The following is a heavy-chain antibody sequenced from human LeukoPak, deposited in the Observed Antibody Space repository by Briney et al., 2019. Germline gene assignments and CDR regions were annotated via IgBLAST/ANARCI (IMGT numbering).Heavy chain of an antibody. D-gene: IGHD5-12*01. CDR2: INPTSGKT. CDR3: ARVRWLRLGVNEYYYYMDV. CDR1: GYTFTTDD. V-gene: IGHV1-8*02. J-gene: IGHJ6*03. Sequence: ASVKVSCKASGYTFTTDDINWVRQATGQRLEWMGWINPTSGKTSYAQKFQGRVTITSDTSTTTAQMELSSLGSEDTAVYYCARVRWLRLGVNEYYYYMDVWGKGTTVTVSS.